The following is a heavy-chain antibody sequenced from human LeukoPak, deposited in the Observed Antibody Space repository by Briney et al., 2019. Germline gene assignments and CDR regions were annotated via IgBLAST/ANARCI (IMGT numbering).Heavy chain of an antibody. D-gene: IGHD6-13*01. Sequence: GGSLRLSCAASGFTLSSYWMHWVRQAPGKGLVWVSRINSDGSSTNYADSVKGRFTISRDNAKNTLYLQMNSLRAEDTAVYYCASGVAAAGSDYFDYWGQGTLVTVSS. CDR1: GFTLSSYW. V-gene: IGHV3-74*01. J-gene: IGHJ4*02. CDR3: ASGVAAAGSDYFDY. CDR2: INSDGSST.